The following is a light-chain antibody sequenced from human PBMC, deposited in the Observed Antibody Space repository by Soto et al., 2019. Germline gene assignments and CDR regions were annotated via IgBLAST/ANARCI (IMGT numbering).Light chain of an antibody. CDR2: EVT. J-gene: IGLJ1*01. Sequence: QSVLTQPASVSGSPGQSITISCTGTSSDVGGYNYVSWYQHRPGKAPKLIIYEVTNRPSGVSNRFSGSKSGNTASLTISGLQAEDEADYYCSSYTSSSSPFVFGTGTE. CDR3: SSYTSSSSPFV. CDR1: SSDVGGYNY. V-gene: IGLV2-14*01.